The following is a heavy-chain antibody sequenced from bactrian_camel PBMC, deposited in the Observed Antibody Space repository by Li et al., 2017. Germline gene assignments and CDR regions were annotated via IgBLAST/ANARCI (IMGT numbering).Heavy chain of an antibody. Sequence: HVQLVESGGGLVQPGGSLRLSCAASGYTVSSTRMGWFRQAPEKEREGVACIGRDGITMYSDSVRGRFTISKDNAMNTLYLQMDSLKPEDSAMYYCARSRFVFQGCDLSTSGYYYGGQGTQVTVS. J-gene: IGHJ4*01. CDR3: ARSRFVFQGCDLSTSGYYY. D-gene: IGHD5*01. CDR1: GYTVSSTR. V-gene: IGHV3S53*01. CDR2: IGRDGIT.